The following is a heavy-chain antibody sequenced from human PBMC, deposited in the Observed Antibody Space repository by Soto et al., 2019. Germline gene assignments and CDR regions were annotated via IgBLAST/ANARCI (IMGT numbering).Heavy chain of an antibody. Sequence: QVQLVESGGGVVQPGRSLRLSCAASGFTFSSYGMHWVRKAPGKGLEWVAVISYDGSNKYYADSVKGRFTISRDNSKNTLYLQMNSLRAEDTAVYYCAGTAMAAFDYWGQGTLVTVSS. V-gene: IGHV3-30*03. CDR1: GFTFSSYG. CDR3: AGTAMAAFDY. CDR2: ISYDGSNK. J-gene: IGHJ4*02. D-gene: IGHD5-18*01.